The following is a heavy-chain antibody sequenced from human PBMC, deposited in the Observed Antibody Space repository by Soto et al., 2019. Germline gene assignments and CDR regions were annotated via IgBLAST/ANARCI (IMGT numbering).Heavy chain of an antibody. CDR3: ALRRGDSSGWYYHFDY. J-gene: IGHJ4*02. CDR2: IIPIFGTA. V-gene: IGHV1-69*01. Sequence: QVQLVQSGAEVKKPGSSVKVSCKASGVTFSSYAISWVRQAPGQGLEWMGGIIPIFGTANYAQKFQGRVTITADESTSTAYMELSSLRSEDTAVYYCALRRGDSSGWYYHFDYWGQGTLVTVSS. D-gene: IGHD6-19*01. CDR1: GVTFSSYA.